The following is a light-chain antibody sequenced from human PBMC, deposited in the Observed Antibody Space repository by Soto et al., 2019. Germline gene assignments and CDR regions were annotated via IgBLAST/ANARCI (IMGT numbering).Light chain of an antibody. J-gene: IGKJ1*01. CDR1: QSVGSNF. V-gene: IGKV3-20*01. Sequence: IVLTQSPGTLSLSPGGRATLSCRASQSVGSNFLAWYQQKRGQAPRILIYAASNRASGIPDRFSGSGSGLDFTLTISRLEPEDFAVYYCQQYGSPPWAFGQGTRVEI. CDR3: QQYGSPPWA. CDR2: AAS.